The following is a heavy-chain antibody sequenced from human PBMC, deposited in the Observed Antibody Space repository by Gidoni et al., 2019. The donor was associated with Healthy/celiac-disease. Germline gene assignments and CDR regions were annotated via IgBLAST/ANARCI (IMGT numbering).Heavy chain of an antibody. CDR3: ARGFSQWLVYKDRYGMDV. D-gene: IGHD6-19*01. CDR2: INHSGST. Sequence: QVQLQQWGAGLLKPSETLSLTCAVYGGSFSGYSWSWIRQPPGKGLEWIGEINHSGSTNYNPSLKSRVTISVDTSKNQFSLKLSSVTAADTAVYYCARGFSQWLVYKDRYGMDVWGQGTTVTVSS. V-gene: IGHV4-34*01. J-gene: IGHJ6*02. CDR1: GGSFSGYS.